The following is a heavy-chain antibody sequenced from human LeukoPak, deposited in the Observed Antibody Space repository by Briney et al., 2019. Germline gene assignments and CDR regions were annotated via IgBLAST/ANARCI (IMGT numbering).Heavy chain of an antibody. D-gene: IGHD3-9*01. J-gene: IGHJ5*02. CDR1: GYSISSGYY. CDR3: ARTSPYYDILTGYPSARFDP. CDR2: IYHSGST. V-gene: IGHV4-38-2*02. Sequence: SETLSLACTVSGYSISSGYYWGWIRQPPGKGLEWIGSIYHSGSTYYNPSLKSRVTISVDTSKNQFSLKLSFVTAADTAVYYCARTSPYYDILTGYPSARFDPWGQGTLVTVSS.